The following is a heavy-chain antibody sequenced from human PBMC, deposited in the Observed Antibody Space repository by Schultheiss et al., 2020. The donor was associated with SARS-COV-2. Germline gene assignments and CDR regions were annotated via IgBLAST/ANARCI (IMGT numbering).Heavy chain of an antibody. D-gene: IGHD6-6*01. CDR3: ASLHLSLGAAQDY. J-gene: IGHJ4*02. Sequence: ASVKVSCKASGYTFTGYYMHWVRQAPGQGLEWMGRINPNSGGTNYAQKFQGRVTMTRDTSTSTVYMELSCLRSEDTAVYYCASLHLSLGAAQDYWGQGTLVTVSS. V-gene: IGHV1-2*06. CDR1: GYTFTGYY. CDR2: INPNSGGT.